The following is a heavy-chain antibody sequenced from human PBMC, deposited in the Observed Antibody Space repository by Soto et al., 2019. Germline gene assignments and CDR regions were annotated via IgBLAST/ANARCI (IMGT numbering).Heavy chain of an antibody. V-gene: IGHV4-39*01. J-gene: IGHJ6*02. CDR3: ARQEGDDGMDV. Sequence: SYTLSITRAVSSDSIYISVYYLVLIRQPPGKGLEWIGSMYYSGSTYYNPSLKSRVTISVDTSKNQLSLKLSSVTAADTAVYYCARQEGDDGMDVWGQGTTVTVYS. CDR1: SDSIYISVYY. CDR2: MYYSGST.